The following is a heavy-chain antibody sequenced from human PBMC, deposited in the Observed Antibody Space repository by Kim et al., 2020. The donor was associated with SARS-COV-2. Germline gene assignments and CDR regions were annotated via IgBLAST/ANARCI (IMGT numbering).Heavy chain of an antibody. CDR1: GGSVRSYY. J-gene: IGHJ3*02. Sequence: SETLSLTCTVSGGSVRSYYWNWIRQSPGKGLEWIGYISHSGSTNYNPSLKSRVTMSIDTSKNQFSLKLTFVTAADTAVYYCVSIDDAFDIWGPGTMVTVSS. V-gene: IGHV4-59*02. CDR3: VSIDDAFDI. CDR2: ISHSGST.